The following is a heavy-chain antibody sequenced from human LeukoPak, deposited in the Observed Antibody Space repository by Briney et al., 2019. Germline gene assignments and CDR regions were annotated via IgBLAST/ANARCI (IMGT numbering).Heavy chain of an antibody. CDR2: INHSGST. J-gene: IGHJ4*02. D-gene: IGHD2-15*01. CDR3: ARGQGPFPEDIVVVVAATAFDY. Sequence: SETLSLTCAVYGGSFSGYYWSWIRQPPGKGLEWIGEINHSGSTNYNPSLKSRVTISVDTSKNQFSLKLSSVTAADTAVYYCARGQGPFPEDIVVVVAATAFDYWGQGTLVTVSS. CDR1: GGSFSGYY. V-gene: IGHV4-34*01.